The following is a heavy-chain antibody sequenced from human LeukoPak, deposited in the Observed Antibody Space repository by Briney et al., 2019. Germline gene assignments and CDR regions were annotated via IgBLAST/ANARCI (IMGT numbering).Heavy chain of an antibody. CDR3: ASMRYLGGGLDSYGYRHDY. Sequence: GGSLRLSCAASGFTFSSYGMQWVRQAPGKGLEWVAVIWYDGSNKYYADSVKGRFTISRDNSKNSLYLQMNSLRAEYTAVYYCASMRYLGGGLDSYGYRHDYWGQGTLVTVSS. CDR2: IWYDGSNK. J-gene: IGHJ4*02. V-gene: IGHV3-33*01. D-gene: IGHD5-18*01. CDR1: GFTFSSYG.